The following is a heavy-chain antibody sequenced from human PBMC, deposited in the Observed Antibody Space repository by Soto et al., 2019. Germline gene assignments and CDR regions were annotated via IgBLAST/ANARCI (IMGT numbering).Heavy chain of an antibody. J-gene: IGHJ4*02. D-gene: IGHD4-4*01. Sequence: PSDTLSLTCAVYGGSFSGYYWSWIGQPPGKGLEWIGEINHSGSTNYNPSLKSRVTISVDTSKNQFSLKLSSVTAADTAVYYCARGGVTTVTTVDYWGQGTLVTVSS. CDR3: ARGGVTTVTTVDY. V-gene: IGHV4-34*01. CDR1: GGSFSGYY. CDR2: INHSGST.